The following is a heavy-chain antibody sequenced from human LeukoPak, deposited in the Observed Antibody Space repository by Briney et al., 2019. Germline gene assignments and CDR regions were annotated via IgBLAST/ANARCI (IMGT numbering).Heavy chain of an antibody. V-gene: IGHV3-7*04. D-gene: IGHD3-22*01. CDR1: GFTFSTYW. Sequence: GGSLRLSCTVSGFTFSTYWMTWVRQAPGKGLEWVANIKQDGGEKYYVDSVKGRFTITRDNAKKALYLEMNSLRVEDTALYYCARENYYDSSGNDAFDVWGQGTMVTVSS. J-gene: IGHJ3*01. CDR3: ARENYYDSSGNDAFDV. CDR2: IKQDGGEK.